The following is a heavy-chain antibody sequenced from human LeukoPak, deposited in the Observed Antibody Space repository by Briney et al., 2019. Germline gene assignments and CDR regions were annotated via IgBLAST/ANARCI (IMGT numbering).Heavy chain of an antibody. CDR3: ARDQGSGSYRYYYYYYMDV. V-gene: IGHV3-23*01. D-gene: IGHD3-10*01. CDR2: ISGSGGST. CDR1: GFTFSSYA. J-gene: IGHJ6*03. Sequence: GGSLRLSCAASGFTFSSYAMSWVRQAPGKGLEWVSAISGSGGSTYYADSVKGRFTISRDNSKNTLYLQMNSLRAEDTAVYYCARDQGSGSYRYYYYYYMDVWGKGTTVTVSS.